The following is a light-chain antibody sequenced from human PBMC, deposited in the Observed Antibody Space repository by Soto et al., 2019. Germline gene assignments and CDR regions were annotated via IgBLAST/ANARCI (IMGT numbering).Light chain of an antibody. V-gene: IGLV2-14*01. CDR3: ISYTTSSTSYV. CDR2: EVS. J-gene: IGLJ1*01. CDR1: SSDVGLYNY. Sequence: QSVLTQPASVSGSPGQSITISCTGTSSDVGLYNYVSWYQQYPGKAPKLMIFEVSNRPSGVSNRFSGSKSGNTASLTISGPQAEDEADYYCISYTTSSTSYVFGTGTKLTVL.